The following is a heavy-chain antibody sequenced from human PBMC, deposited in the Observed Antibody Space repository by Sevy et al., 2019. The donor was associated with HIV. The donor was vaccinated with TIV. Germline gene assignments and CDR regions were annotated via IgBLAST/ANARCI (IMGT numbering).Heavy chain of an antibody. CDR1: GFTFSSFS. CDR3: AKDESGSGNDIWVY. V-gene: IGHV3-48*02. Sequence: GGSLRLSCAASGFTFSSFSMNWVRQAPGKGLQWVSYISRSGDTKYYADSVKGRFTISRDNAKNSLYLQMNSLRDEDTAVYYCAKDESGSGNDIWVYWGQGTLVTVSS. CDR2: ISRSGDTK. J-gene: IGHJ4*02. D-gene: IGHD3-10*01.